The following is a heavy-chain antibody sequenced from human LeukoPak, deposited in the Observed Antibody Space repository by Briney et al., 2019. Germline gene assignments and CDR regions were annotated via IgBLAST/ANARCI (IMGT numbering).Heavy chain of an antibody. D-gene: IGHD4-17*01. Sequence: GGSLRLSCAASGFTFSITYMAWVRQAPGKGLEWVGVIYSGGNTYYADSVKGRFTIARDNSKNTLYLQMNSLRADDTAVYYCAKEIYGDATGGRFQHWGQGTLVTVSS. CDR3: AKEIYGDATGGRFQH. CDR1: GFTFSITY. CDR2: IYSGGNT. V-gene: IGHV3-66*01. J-gene: IGHJ1*01.